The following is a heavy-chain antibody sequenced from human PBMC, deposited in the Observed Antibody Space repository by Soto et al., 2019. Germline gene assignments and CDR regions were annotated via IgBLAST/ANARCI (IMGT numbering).Heavy chain of an antibody. J-gene: IGHJ4*02. Sequence: SVKVSCKASGGTFSSYAISWVRQAPGQGLEWMGGTIPIFGTANYAQKFQGRVTITADESTSTAYMELSSLRSEDTAVYYCARHSPVLGYCISTSCYALDYWGQGTLVTVS. D-gene: IGHD2-2*01. V-gene: IGHV1-69*13. CDR2: TIPIFGTA. CDR1: GGTFSSYA. CDR3: ARHSPVLGYCISTSCYALDY.